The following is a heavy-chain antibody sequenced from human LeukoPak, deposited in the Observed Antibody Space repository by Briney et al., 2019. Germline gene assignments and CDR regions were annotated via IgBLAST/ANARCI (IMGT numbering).Heavy chain of an antibody. CDR2: IYYSGST. D-gene: IGHD3-22*01. J-gene: IGHJ4*02. Sequence: PSETLSLTCTVSGGSISSNTYYWGWIRQPPGKGLEWIGSIYYSGSTYYNPSLKSRVTISGDTSKNQFSLRLSSVTAADTAVYYCARASYSYDINGWVPFDYWGQGTLVTVSS. CDR3: ARASYSYDINGWVPFDY. CDR1: GGSISSNTYY. V-gene: IGHV4-39*07.